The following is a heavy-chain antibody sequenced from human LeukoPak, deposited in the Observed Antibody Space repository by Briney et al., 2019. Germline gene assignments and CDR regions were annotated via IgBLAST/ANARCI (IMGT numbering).Heavy chain of an antibody. CDR1: GGSFSRYY. Sequence: SETLSLTCAVYGGSFSRYYWTRIRQPPGRGLEWIGEINHSGSTNYNPSLKSRVTISVDTSKSQFSLKLNSVTAADTAMYYCARGRDPYWGQGTLVTVSS. CDR3: ARGRDPY. J-gene: IGHJ4*02. D-gene: IGHD5-24*01. CDR2: INHSGST. V-gene: IGHV4-34*01.